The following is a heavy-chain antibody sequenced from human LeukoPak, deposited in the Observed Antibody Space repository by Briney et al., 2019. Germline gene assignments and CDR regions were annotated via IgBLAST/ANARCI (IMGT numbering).Heavy chain of an antibody. V-gene: IGHV3-53*01. CDR1: GFTVRNSY. CDR2: IFSGGST. CDR3: ARGRGVHDSHTYDYFDY. Sequence: PGGSLRLSCAASGFTVRNSYMGWVRQAPGKGLEWVSLIFSGGSTYYADSVKGRFTISRDNSKDTLYLQMNNLRTEDTAVYYCARGRGVHDSHTYDYFDYWGQGSLVTVSS. D-gene: IGHD3-22*01. J-gene: IGHJ4*02.